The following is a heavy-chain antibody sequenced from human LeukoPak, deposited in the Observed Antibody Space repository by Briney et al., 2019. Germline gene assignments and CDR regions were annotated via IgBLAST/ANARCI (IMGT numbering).Heavy chain of an antibody. CDR3: TRKTYFDY. CDR1: GFTFGDYA. Sequence: GGSLRLSCTASGFTFGDYAMSWVRQAPGKGLEWVGFIGSKAYGGTTEYAASVKGRFTISRDDSKSIAYLQMNSLKTEDTAVYYCTRKTYFDYWGQGTLVTVSS. J-gene: IGHJ4*02. CDR2: IGSKAYGGTT. V-gene: IGHV3-49*04.